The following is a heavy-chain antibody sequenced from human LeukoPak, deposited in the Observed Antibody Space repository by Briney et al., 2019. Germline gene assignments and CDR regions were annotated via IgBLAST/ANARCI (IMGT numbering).Heavy chain of an antibody. Sequence: GESLRISCKASAYTFATYWIAWVRQMPGKGLEWMGIIYPGDSDTRYSPSFQGHVTISADRSISTAYLQWSSLRASDTAMYYCARTGAAGMYNWLDPWGQGTLVTVSS. CDR1: AYTFATYW. J-gene: IGHJ5*02. D-gene: IGHD6-13*01. CDR2: IYPGDSDT. CDR3: ARTGAAGMYNWLDP. V-gene: IGHV5-51*01.